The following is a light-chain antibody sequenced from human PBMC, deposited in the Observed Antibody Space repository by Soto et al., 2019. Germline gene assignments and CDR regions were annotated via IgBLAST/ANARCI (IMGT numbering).Light chain of an antibody. J-gene: IGLJ2*01. CDR1: SSNIGSNT. V-gene: IGLV1-44*01. CDR3: SAWDDGLNGPV. CDR2: SNN. Sequence: QSVLTQPPSASGTPGQRVTISCSGSSSNIGSNTVNWYQQLPGTAPKLLIYSNNQQPSGVPDRFSGSKSGTSASLAISGRQSEDEDDYYCSAWDDGLNGPVFGGGTKLTVL.